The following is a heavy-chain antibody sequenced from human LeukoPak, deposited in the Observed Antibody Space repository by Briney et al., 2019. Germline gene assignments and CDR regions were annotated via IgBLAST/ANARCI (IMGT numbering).Heavy chain of an antibody. J-gene: IGHJ5*02. Sequence: ASVKVSCKASGYTFTSYGISWVRQAPGQGLEWMGSISAYNGNTNYAQKLQGRVTMTTDTSTSTAYMELRSLRSDDTAVYYCARDSTYYDFWSGHNWFDPWGQGTLVTVSS. D-gene: IGHD3-3*01. CDR3: ARDSTYYDFWSGHNWFDP. CDR1: GYTFTSYG. CDR2: ISAYNGNT. V-gene: IGHV1-18*01.